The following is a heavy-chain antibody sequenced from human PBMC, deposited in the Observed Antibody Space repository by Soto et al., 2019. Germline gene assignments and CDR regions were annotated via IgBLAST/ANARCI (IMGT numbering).Heavy chain of an antibody. Sequence: QVQLVQYGAEVKRPGASVKISCKASGYTLTGYYMHWVRQAPGQGLEWMGWINPNSGGTNYAQKFQGWVTMTRDTSISTAYMELSRLRSDDTAVYYCARGGTMTTDYYYYYIDVWGKGTTVTVSS. CDR3: ARGGTMTTDYYYYYIDV. J-gene: IGHJ6*03. CDR2: INPNSGGT. D-gene: IGHD4-17*01. V-gene: IGHV1-2*04. CDR1: GYTLTGYY.